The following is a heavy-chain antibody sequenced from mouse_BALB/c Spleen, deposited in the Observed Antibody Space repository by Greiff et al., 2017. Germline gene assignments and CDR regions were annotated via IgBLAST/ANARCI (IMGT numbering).Heavy chain of an antibody. CDR3: VRDDYGSYYYAMDY. CDR2: IWTGGGT. CDR1: GFSLTSYD. Sequence: VKLVESGPGLVAPSQSLSITCTVSGFSLTSYDISWIRQPPGKGLEWLGVIWTGGGTNYNSAFMSRLSISKDNSKSQVFLKMNSLQTDDTAIYYCVRDDYGSYYYAMDYWGQGTSVTVSS. D-gene: IGHD1-1*01. J-gene: IGHJ4*01. V-gene: IGHV2-9-2*01.